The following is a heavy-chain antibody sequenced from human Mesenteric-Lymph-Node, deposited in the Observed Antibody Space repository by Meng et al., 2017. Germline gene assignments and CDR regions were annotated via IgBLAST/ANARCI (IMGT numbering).Heavy chain of an antibody. D-gene: IGHD3-10*02. J-gene: IGHJ5*02. CDR3: AKASTVRGFDP. V-gene: IGHV3-23*01. CDR1: GFTFSNYA. Sequence: EVQLLESGGGLVQPGGSPRLSCAASGFTFSNYAMSWVRQAPGKGLEWVSVITGSGGNTYYADSMKGRFTISRDNSKNTLYLQMNSLRAEDTAVYYCAKASTVRGFDPWGQGTLVTVSS. CDR2: ITGSGGNT.